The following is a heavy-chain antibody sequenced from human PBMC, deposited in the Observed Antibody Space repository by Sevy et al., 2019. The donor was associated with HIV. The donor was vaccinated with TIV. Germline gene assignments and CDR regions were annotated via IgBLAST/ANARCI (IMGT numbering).Heavy chain of an antibody. J-gene: IGHJ3*02. V-gene: IGHV3-23*01. D-gene: IGHD6-13*01. CDR3: VKGGYISATGNDAFDI. CDR1: GFTFSNYG. Sequence: GGSLRLSCAASGFTFSNYGMNWVRQAPGKGLEWVSVIHNSGDTTYYADSVKGRFTISRDNSENTLYLQMNSMRAEDKAVYYCVKGGYISATGNDAFDIWGQGTMVTVSS. CDR2: IHNSGDTT.